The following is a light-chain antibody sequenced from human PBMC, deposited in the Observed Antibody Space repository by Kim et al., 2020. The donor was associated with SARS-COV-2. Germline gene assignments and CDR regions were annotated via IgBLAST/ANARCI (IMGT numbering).Light chain of an antibody. CDR2: DVT. CDR1: SSDVGAYNY. V-gene: IGLV2-14*03. Sequence: QSALTQPASVSGSPGQSITISCTGTSSDVGAYNYVSWYQQHPGKAPKVIIYDVTYRPSGVSDRFSGSKAGNTASLTIFGLQAEDEAEYYCSSYTSSTTRVFGGGTQLTVL. J-gene: IGLJ2*01. CDR3: SSYTSSTTRV.